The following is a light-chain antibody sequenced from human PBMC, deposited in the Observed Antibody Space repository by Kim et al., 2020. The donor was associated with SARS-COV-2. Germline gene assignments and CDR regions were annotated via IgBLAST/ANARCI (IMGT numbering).Light chain of an antibody. CDR1: EDVSDY. Sequence: GDRVTITCQASEDVSDYFNWYHQKPGEAPKVLIRDAANLESGVPSRFSRGGYGTEFSLTISSVQPEDMGTYYCQQYDAPPFTFGQGTRLEIK. J-gene: IGKJ5*01. CDR3: QQYDAPPFT. CDR2: DAA. V-gene: IGKV1-33*01.